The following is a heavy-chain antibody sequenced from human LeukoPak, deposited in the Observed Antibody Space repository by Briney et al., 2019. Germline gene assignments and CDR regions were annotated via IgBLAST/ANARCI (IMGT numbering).Heavy chain of an antibody. V-gene: IGHV4-59*01. CDR2: IHYSGTT. D-gene: IGHD1-14*01. CDR1: GASISRYY. J-gene: IGHJ4*02. CDR3: ARGVDRYNCIDF. Sequence: SETLSLTCTVSGASISRYYWTWIRQAPGKGPEWIGHIHYSGTTDHNPSLKSRVTISLDTSKNQFSLKLSSLTAADTAVYYCARGVDRYNCIDFWGQGTLVTVSS.